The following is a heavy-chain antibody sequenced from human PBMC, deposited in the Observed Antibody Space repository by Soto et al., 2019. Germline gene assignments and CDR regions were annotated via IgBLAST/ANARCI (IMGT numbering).Heavy chain of an antibody. CDR1: GGTFSRYT. CDR2: IIPILDIP. CDR3: ASHFTGVLVLGTSPPGGDNYGWDV. J-gene: IGHJ6*02. V-gene: IGHV1-69*02. D-gene: IGHD2-8*02. Sequence: QVQLVQSGAEVKKPGSSVKVSCKASGGTFSRYTFTWVRQAPGQGLEWMGRIIPILDIPNYAQNFQGRVTILADKSTSTAYMELSSLRSDDTAVYYCASHFTGVLVLGTSPPGGDNYGWDVWGQGTTVTVSS.